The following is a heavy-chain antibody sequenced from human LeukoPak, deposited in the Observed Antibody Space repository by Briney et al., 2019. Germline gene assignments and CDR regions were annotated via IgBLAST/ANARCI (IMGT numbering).Heavy chain of an antibody. CDR3: ARAPRAYDSSGYYPYWYFDL. CDR1: GGSISSYY. CDR2: IYYSGST. D-gene: IGHD3-22*01. J-gene: IGHJ2*01. Sequence: SGPTLVKPSETLSLTCTVSGGSISSYYWSWIRQPPGKGLEWIGYIYYSGSTNYNPSLKSRVTISVDTSKNQFSLKLSSVTAADTAVYYCARAPRAYDSSGYYPYWYFDLWGRGTLVTVSS. V-gene: IGHV4-59*01.